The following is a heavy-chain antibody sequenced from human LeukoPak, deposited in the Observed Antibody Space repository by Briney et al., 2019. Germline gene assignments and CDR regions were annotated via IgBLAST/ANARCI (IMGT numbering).Heavy chain of an antibody. D-gene: IGHD1-26*01. CDR1: GGSISSYY. V-gene: IGHV4-59*01. CDR3: ARDPAGEGAVDY. J-gene: IGHJ4*02. Sequence: PSETLSLTCTVSGGSISSYYWSWIRQPPGKGLEWIGYIYYSGSTNYNPSLKSRVTISVDTSKNQFSLKLSSVTAADTAVYYCARDPAGEGAVDYRGQGTLVTVSS. CDR2: IYYSGST.